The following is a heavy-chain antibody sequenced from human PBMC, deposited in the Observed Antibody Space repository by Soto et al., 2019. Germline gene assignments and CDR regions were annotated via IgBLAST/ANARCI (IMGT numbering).Heavy chain of an antibody. V-gene: IGHV1-3*01. D-gene: IGHD1-1*01. CDR1: GYTFSTYA. CDR3: ARGKGMEENYYYYGMDV. Sequence: GASVKVSCKASGYTFSTYALHWVRQAPGQGLEWMGWINGGNGHTRYSQKFKDRVTISRDTPASTAYMELSGLRSEDTAAYYCARGKGMEENYYYYGMDVWGQGTTVTVSS. J-gene: IGHJ6*02. CDR2: INGGNGHT.